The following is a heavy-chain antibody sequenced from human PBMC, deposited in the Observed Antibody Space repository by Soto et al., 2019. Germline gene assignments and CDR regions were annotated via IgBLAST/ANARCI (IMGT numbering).Heavy chain of an antibody. CDR2: ISYDGSNK. D-gene: IGHD3-22*01. V-gene: IGHV3-30-3*01. CDR1: GFTFSSYA. J-gene: IGHJ4*02. CDR3: ASLRLTMIVVEATFDY. Sequence: PGGSLRLSCAASGFTFSSYAMHWVRQAPGKGLEWVAVISYDGSNKYYADSVKGRFTISRDNSKNTLYLQMNSLRAEDTAVYYCASLRLTMIVVEATFDYWGQGTLVTVSS.